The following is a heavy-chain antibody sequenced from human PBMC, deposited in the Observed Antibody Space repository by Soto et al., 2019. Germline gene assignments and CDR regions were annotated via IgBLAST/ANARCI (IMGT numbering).Heavy chain of an antibody. V-gene: IGHV3-48*02. Sequence: HPGGSLRLSCAASGFTFSSYSMNWVRQAPGKGLEWVSYISSSSSTIYYADSVKGRFTISRDNAKNSLYLQMNSLRDEDTAVYYCASLPHGGNPFYYYYGMDVWGQGTTVTVSS. D-gene: IGHD2-15*01. CDR1: GFTFSSYS. CDR2: ISSSSSTI. CDR3: ASLPHGGNPFYYYYGMDV. J-gene: IGHJ6*02.